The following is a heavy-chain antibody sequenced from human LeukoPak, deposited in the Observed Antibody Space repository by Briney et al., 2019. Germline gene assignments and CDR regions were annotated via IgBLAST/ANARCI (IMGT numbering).Heavy chain of an antibody. CDR1: GFTFSSYG. J-gene: IGHJ5*02. CDR3: AKNTILEWLTSNWFDP. D-gene: IGHD3-3*01. V-gene: IGHV3-30*02. CDR2: IRYDGSNK. Sequence: GGSLSLSCAASGFTFSSYGMHWVRQAPGKGLEWVAFIRYDGSNKYYADSVKGRFTISRDNSKNTLYLQMNSLRAEDTAVYYCAKNTILEWLTSNWFDPWGQGTLVTVSS.